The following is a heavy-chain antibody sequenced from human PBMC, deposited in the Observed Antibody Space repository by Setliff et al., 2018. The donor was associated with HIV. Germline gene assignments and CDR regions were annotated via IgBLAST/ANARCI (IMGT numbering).Heavy chain of an antibody. CDR1: GYTFTGYY. V-gene: IGHV1-2*02. CDR3: ARSEGRYSSVSCYVYYYYYMDV. J-gene: IGHJ6*03. Sequence: ASVKVSCKASGYTFTGYYMHWVRQAPGQGLEWMGWINPNSGGTKCAQKFQGRVTMTRDTSTNTTYMEMSRLRSDDTAVYYCARSEGRYSSVSCYVYYYYYMDVWGKGTTVTVSS. D-gene: IGHD2-2*01. CDR2: INPNSGGT.